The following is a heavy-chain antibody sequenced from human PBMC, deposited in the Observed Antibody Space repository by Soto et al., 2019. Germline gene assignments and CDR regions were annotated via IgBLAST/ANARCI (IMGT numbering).Heavy chain of an antibody. CDR3: VRDGTKTLRDWFDP. D-gene: IGHD1-1*01. V-gene: IGHV4-4*07. J-gene: IGHJ5*02. CDR1: GASISGFY. Sequence: SETLSLTCTVSGASISGFYWSWIRKSAGKGLEWIGRIYATGTTDYNPSLKSRVMMSVDTSKKQFSLKLRSVTAADTAVYYCVRDGTKTLRDWFDPWGPGISVTVSS. CDR2: IYATGTT.